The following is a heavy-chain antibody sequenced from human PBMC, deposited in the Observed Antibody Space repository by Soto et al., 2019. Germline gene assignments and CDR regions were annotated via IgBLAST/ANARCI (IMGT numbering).Heavy chain of an antibody. Sequence: ASVKVSCKASGYPLTAKYLHWVRQAPGQGLEWMGWINPSSGGTKEAQKFRGRVTMTRDTSISAAYMELSRLTSDDTAVYYCARASGYYYLGYYYYGMDVWGQGTTVTVSS. J-gene: IGHJ6*02. CDR2: INPSSGGT. V-gene: IGHV1-2*02. D-gene: IGHD3-22*01. CDR1: GYPLTAKY. CDR3: ARASGYYYLGYYYYGMDV.